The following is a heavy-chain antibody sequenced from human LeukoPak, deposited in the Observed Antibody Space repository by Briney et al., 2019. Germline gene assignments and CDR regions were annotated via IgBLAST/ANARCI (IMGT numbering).Heavy chain of an antibody. CDR1: GFIFSKYW. V-gene: IGHV3-7*01. CDR3: VTNFDPDVD. J-gene: IGHJ4*02. Sequence: GGSLRLSCVASGFIFSKYWMTWVRQAPGKGLEWVANIREDGNKDNYIDSVRGRFTISRDNAKNSLYLQMNSLRAEDTAVYYFVTNFDPDVDWGQGTPVNVSS. CDR2: IREDGNKD. D-gene: IGHD3-9*01.